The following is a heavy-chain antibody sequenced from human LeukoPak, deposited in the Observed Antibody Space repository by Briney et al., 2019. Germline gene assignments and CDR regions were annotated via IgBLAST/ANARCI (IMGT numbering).Heavy chain of an antibody. Sequence: GGSLRLSCAASGFTFSSYSMNWVRQAPGKGLEWVSSISSSSSYIYYADSVKGRFTISRDNAKNSLYLQMNSLRAEDTAVYYCARDEASIVVVPAAMVAFDIWGQGTMVTVSS. CDR1: GFTFSSYS. V-gene: IGHV3-21*01. CDR2: ISSSSSYI. J-gene: IGHJ3*02. D-gene: IGHD2-2*01. CDR3: ARDEASIVVVPAAMVAFDI.